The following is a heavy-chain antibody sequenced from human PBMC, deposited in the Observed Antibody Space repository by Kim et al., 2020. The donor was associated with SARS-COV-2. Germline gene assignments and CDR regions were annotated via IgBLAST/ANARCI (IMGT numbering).Heavy chain of an antibody. CDR1: GGSISSGGYY. J-gene: IGHJ5*01. CDR2: IYYSGST. Sequence: SETLSLTCTVSGGSISSGGYYWSWIRQHPGKGLEWIGYIYYSGSTYYNPSLKSRVTLSVDTSKNQFSLKLSSVTAADTAVYYCARNIGITMIVVVTGWFDPWGPGTLVTVSS. V-gene: IGHV4-31*03. D-gene: IGHD3-22*01. CDR3: ARNIGITMIVVVTGWFDP.